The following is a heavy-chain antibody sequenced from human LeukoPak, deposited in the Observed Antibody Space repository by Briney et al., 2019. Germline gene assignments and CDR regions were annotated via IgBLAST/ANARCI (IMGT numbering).Heavy chain of an antibody. CDR1: GFGFSSYA. V-gene: IGHV3-30*02. J-gene: IGHJ3*01. CDR3: AKVRLLGALDDVFDV. CDR2: IRHDGSHH. D-gene: IGHD3-16*01. Sequence: PGGSLRLSCAASGFGFSSYAMHWVRQAPGKGLEWVAFIRHDGSHHYHGDSVKGRFTISRDNSKNTLFLEMTGLRPEDTAVYYCAKVRLLGALDDVFDVWGQGTMVTVSS.